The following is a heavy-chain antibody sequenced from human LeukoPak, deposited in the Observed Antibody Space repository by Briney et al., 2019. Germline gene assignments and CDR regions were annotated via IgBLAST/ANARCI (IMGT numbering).Heavy chain of an antibody. CDR1: GYTFSSYG. V-gene: IGHV1-18*01. D-gene: IGHD7-27*01. J-gene: IGHJ4*02. CDR3: ARAHWGGSYCDY. CDR2: ISGYNGNT. Sequence: ASVKVSCKASGYTFSSYGISWVRQAPGQGLEWMGWISGYNGNTHYAHNLQGRVTMTTDTSTSTAYMELRSLRSDDTAVYYCARAHWGGSYCDYWGQGTLVTVSS.